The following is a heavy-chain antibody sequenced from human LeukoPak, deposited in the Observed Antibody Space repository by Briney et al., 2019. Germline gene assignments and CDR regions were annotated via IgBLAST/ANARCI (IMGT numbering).Heavy chain of an antibody. V-gene: IGHV4-34*01. J-gene: IGHJ6*02. D-gene: IGHD3-10*01. Sequence: SETLSLTCAVYGGSFSGYYWSWIRQPPGKGLEWIGEINHSGSTNYNPSLKSRVTISVDTSKNQFSLKLSSVTAADTAVYYCARGGLGARLLWFGEAPPYYYYYGMDVWGQGTTVTVSS. CDR2: INHSGST. CDR3: ARGGLGARLLWFGEAPPYYYYYGMDV. CDR1: GGSFSGYY.